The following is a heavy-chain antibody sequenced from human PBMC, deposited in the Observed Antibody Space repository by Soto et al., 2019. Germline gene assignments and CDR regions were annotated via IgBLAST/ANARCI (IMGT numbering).Heavy chain of an antibody. Sequence: EVQLVESGGGLVKPGGSLRLSCAASGFTFSNAWMSWVRQAPGKGLEWVGRIKSKTDGGTTDYAAPVKGRFTISRGDSKNTLYLQMNSLKTEDTAVYYCTTEIVVVTFSGWFDPRGQGTLVTVSS. J-gene: IGHJ5*02. V-gene: IGHV3-15*01. CDR1: GFTFSNAW. D-gene: IGHD2-21*02. CDR3: TTEIVVVTFSGWFDP. CDR2: IKSKTDGGTT.